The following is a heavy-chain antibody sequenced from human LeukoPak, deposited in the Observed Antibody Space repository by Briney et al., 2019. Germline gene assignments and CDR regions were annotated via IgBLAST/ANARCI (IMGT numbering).Heavy chain of an antibody. Sequence: GGSLRLSCAASGFTFSSYGMHWVRQAPGKGLEWVAVISYDGSNKYYADSVKGRLTISRDNSKNTLYLQMNSLRAEDTAVYYCARVTEVGATDYWGQGTLVTVSS. CDR2: ISYDGSNK. V-gene: IGHV3-30*03. J-gene: IGHJ4*02. D-gene: IGHD1-26*01. CDR1: GFTFSSYG. CDR3: ARVTEVGATDY.